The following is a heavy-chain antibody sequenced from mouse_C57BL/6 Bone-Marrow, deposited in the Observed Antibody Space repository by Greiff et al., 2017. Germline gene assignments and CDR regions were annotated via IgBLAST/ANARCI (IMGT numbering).Heavy chain of an antibody. D-gene: IGHD1-1*01. CDR1: GYTFTSYW. V-gene: IGHV1-64*01. CDR3: ASGSTVVYYYAMDY. Sequence: QVQLQQPGAELVKPGASVKLSCKASGYTFTSYWMHWVKQRPGQGLEWIGMIHPNSGSTNYNEKFKSKATLTVDKSSSTAYMQLSSRTSEDSAVYYCASGSTVVYYYAMDYWGQGTSVTVSS. J-gene: IGHJ4*01. CDR2: IHPNSGST.